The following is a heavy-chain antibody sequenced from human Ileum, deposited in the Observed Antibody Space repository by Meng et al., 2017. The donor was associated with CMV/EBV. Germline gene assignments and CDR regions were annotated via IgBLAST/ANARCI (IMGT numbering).Heavy chain of an antibody. J-gene: IGHJ4*02. Sequence: GSLRLSCTVSGASVSRGYYYWSWIRQFPGKGLQWIGYVYYSGSTDYNPSVKGRVTISMDTSKNQFSLTLTSVTAADTAVYYCAKDPTYMIFAVGIPTYFDYWGQGTLVTVSS. D-gene: IGHD3/OR15-3a*01. CDR3: AKDPTYMIFAVGIPTYFDY. CDR2: VYYSGST. V-gene: IGHV4-61*01. CDR1: GASVSRGYYY.